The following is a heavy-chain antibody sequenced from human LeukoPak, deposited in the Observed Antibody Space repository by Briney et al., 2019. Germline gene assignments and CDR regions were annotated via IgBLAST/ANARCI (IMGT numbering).Heavy chain of an antibody. V-gene: IGHV3-74*01. CDR2: FNTDGSDT. CDR1: GFTFSDSW. CDR3: ASCRDGYNFRGLDI. D-gene: IGHD5-24*01. J-gene: IGHJ3*02. Sequence: QPGGSLRLSCAASGFTFSDSWMHWVRQPPGKGLVGVSRFNTDGSDTTYADSVKGRFTISRDNAKSTLYLQMHSLRAEDTAVYYCASCRDGYNFRGLDIWGQGTKVTVSP.